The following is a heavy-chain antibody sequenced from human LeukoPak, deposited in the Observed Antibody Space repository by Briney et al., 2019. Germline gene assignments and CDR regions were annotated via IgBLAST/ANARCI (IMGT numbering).Heavy chain of an antibody. CDR2: IYSDDST. Sequence: GGSLRLSCAAPGFTVSSHYMSWVRQAPGKGLEWVLVIYSDDSTYSADSLKGRFTISRDISKNTLFLQMNSLRAEDTAVYYCARVYWHDNGEYFQHWGQGTLVTVSS. D-gene: IGHD3-16*01. V-gene: IGHV3-66*01. CDR3: ARVYWHDNGEYFQH. J-gene: IGHJ1*01. CDR1: GFTVSSHY.